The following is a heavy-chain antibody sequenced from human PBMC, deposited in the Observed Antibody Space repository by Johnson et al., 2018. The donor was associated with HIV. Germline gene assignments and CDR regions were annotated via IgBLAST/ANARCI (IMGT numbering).Heavy chain of an antibody. CDR3: ARGLRSGIVVVYDAFDI. CDR1: GFTFSSYA. Sequence: QVQLVESGGGVVQPGRSLRLSCAASGFTFSSYAMHWVRQAPGKGLEWVSVIYSGGSTYYADSVKGRFTISRDNSKNTLYLQMNTLRAEDTAVYYCARGLRSGIVVVYDAFDIWGQGTMVTVSS. V-gene: IGHV3-NL1*01. CDR2: IYSGGST. J-gene: IGHJ3*02. D-gene: IGHD3-22*01.